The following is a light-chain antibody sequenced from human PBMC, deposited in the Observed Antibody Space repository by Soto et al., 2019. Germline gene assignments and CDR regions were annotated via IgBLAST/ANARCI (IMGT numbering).Light chain of an antibody. CDR1: SSNIGAGYD. CDR3: PSYDSSLRGTHV. J-gene: IGLJ1*01. CDR2: GNS. V-gene: IGLV1-40*01. Sequence: QSVLTQPPSVSGAPGQRVTISCTGSSSNIGAGYDVHWYQQLPGTAPKLLIYGNSNRPSGVPDRFSGSKSGTSASQAITGLQAEDEDDYYCPSYDSSLRGTHVFGTGTKVTVL.